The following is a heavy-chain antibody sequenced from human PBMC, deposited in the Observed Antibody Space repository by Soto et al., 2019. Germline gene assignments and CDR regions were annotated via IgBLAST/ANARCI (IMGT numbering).Heavy chain of an antibody. Sequence: QVQLQQWGAGLLKPSETLSLSCAVYGGYFNDNYYTWFRQPPGKGLEWIGEISRSGTTKYIPSLKSRASISFDMSKPEFSLKVTSVTAADTAVYYCATSLWFGTQVELWGQGALVIVSS. CDR2: ISRSGTT. J-gene: IGHJ5*02. CDR3: ATSLWFGTQVEL. D-gene: IGHD3-10*01. V-gene: IGHV4-34*01. CDR1: GGYFNDNY.